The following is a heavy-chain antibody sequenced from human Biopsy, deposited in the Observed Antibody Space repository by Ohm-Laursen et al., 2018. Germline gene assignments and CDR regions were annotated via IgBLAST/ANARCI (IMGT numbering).Heavy chain of an antibody. J-gene: IGHJ5*02. CDR3: ARHPTGFWFDP. CDR1: GKTFSDYQ. Sequence: SETLSLTCAVFGKTFSDYQWSWIRQPPGKGLEWIGSIYNTETTFYNPSLKSRVTISVDSSTNQFSLKVSSLTAADTALYFCARHPTGFWFDPWGHGTLVTVSS. CDR2: IYNTETT. V-gene: IGHV4-34*01.